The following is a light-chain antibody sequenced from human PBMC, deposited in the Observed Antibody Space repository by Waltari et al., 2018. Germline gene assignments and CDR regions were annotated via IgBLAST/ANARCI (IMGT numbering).Light chain of an antibody. V-gene: IGKV2-28*01. CDR2: LGS. CDR3: MQALQTPCT. Sequence: DIVMTQSPLSLPVTPGEPGSISCRSSQSLLHINGYNYWDWDLQKAGLSPQLLIYLGSNRASGVPDRFSGSGSGTDFTLEISRVEAEDVGVYYCMQALQTPCTFGQGTKLEIK. CDR1: QSLLHINGYNY. J-gene: IGKJ2*02.